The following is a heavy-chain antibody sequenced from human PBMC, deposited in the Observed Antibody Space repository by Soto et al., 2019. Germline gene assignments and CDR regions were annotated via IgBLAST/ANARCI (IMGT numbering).Heavy chain of an antibody. Sequence: PSETLSLTCAVSGYSISSGYYRSWVRQPPGKGLEWIGTIFHSGKTYYNPSLKSRLTISVDTSKNQFSLKLSSVTAADTAVYYCARKYPPTYYFDYWGQGTLVTVSS. D-gene: IGHD1-26*01. V-gene: IGHV4-38-2*01. CDR2: IFHSGKT. CDR3: ARKYPPTYYFDY. J-gene: IGHJ4*02. CDR1: GYSISSGYY.